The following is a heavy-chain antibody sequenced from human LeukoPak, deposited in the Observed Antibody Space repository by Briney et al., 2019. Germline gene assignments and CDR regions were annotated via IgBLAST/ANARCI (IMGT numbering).Heavy chain of an antibody. V-gene: IGHV3-23*01. CDR1: GFTFSSYA. CDR2: ISGSGGST. CDR3: ARGDDSSGDAFDI. J-gene: IGHJ3*02. Sequence: GGSLRLSCAASGFTFSSYAMSWVRQAPGKGLEWVSAISGSGGSTYYADSVKGRFTISRDNSKNTLYLQMNSLRAEDTAVYYCARGDDSSGDAFDIWGQGTMVTVSS. D-gene: IGHD3-22*01.